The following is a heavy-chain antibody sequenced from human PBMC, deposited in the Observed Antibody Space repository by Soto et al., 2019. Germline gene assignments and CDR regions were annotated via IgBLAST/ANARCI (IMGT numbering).Heavy chain of an antibody. D-gene: IGHD4-17*01. CDR3: ALMTTVTEEYFQH. J-gene: IGHJ1*01. Sequence: EASVKVSCKASGYTFTSYGISWVRQAPGQGLEWMGWISAYNGNTNYAQKLQGRVTMTTDTSTSTAYMELRSLRSDDTAVYYCALMTTVTEEYFQHWGQGTLVTVSS. CDR2: ISAYNGNT. V-gene: IGHV1-18*01. CDR1: GYTFTSYG.